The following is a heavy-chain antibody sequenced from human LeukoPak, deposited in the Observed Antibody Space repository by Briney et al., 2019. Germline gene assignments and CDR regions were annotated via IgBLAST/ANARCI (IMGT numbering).Heavy chain of an antibody. CDR1: GFTFSSDG. V-gene: IGHV3-33*06. CDR3: AKGGVVPAAHDAFDI. J-gene: IGHJ3*02. Sequence: GGSLRLSCAASGFTFSSDGMHWVRQAPGKGLEWVAVIWYDGSNKYYADSVKVRFTISRDNSENTLYLQMNSLRAEDTAVYYCAKGGVVPAAHDAFDIWGQGTMVTVSS. CDR2: IWYDGSNK. D-gene: IGHD2-2*01.